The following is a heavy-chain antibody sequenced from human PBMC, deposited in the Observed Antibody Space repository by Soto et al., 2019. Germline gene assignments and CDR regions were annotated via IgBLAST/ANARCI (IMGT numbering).Heavy chain of an antibody. V-gene: IGHV4-59*01. CDR3: ARIIRTLAWDGVDV. Sequence: QVQLQESGPGLVKASETLSLTCTVSAGPISSYYWGWIRQSPGKGLEWIGYIYNSGSTNYNPSLKRRLTMSVDTSKNQFSLKLSSVTAADTAVYYCARIIRTLAWDGVDVWGQGTRVTV. J-gene: IGHJ6*02. CDR1: AGPISSYY. CDR2: IYNSGST. D-gene: IGHD3-10*01.